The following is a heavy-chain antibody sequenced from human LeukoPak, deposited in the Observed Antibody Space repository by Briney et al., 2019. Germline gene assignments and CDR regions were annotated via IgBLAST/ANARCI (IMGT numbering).Heavy chain of an antibody. J-gene: IGHJ4*02. CDR2: IYYTGST. CDR3: ARARSAFNYPLYFDY. CDR1: GGSISSYY. D-gene: IGHD5-24*01. V-gene: IGHV4-59*01. Sequence: SETLSLTCTVSGGSISSYYGSWIRQPPGKGLEWIGYIYYTGSTNYNPSLKSRVTISLDASKNHFSLKLSPLTAADTAVYYCARARSAFNYPLYFDYWGQGALVTVSS.